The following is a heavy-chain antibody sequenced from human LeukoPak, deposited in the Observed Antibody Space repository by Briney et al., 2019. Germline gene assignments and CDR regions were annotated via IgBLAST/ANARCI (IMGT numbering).Heavy chain of an antibody. D-gene: IGHD1-26*01. Sequence: GGSLRLACAASGFTFRSYAMNWVRQAPGKGLEWVSGISESGVGTNYAGSVKGRFTTSRDNSKNTLYLQMNSLRAEDTAVYYCAKVKVGATIDYWGQGTLVTVSS. CDR2: ISESGVGT. CDR1: GFTFRSYA. J-gene: IGHJ4*02. CDR3: AKVKVGATIDY. V-gene: IGHV3-23*01.